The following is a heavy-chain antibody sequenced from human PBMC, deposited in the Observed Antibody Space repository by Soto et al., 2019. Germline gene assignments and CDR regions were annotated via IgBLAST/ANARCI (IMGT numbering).Heavy chain of an antibody. J-gene: IGHJ4*02. D-gene: IGHD3-22*01. CDR1: GYTFNKYP. Sequence: QVPVVQSGAEVKKPGASVKVSCKTSGYTFNKYPIHWVRQAPGQGLEWMGWINPANGDTGYSQKFQDRVTISRDASASTAYMELGSLGSEDTAVYYCARKDYYDSGIYYFDYWGQGTLVTVSS. V-gene: IGHV1-3*01. CDR2: INPANGDT. CDR3: ARKDYYDSGIYYFDY.